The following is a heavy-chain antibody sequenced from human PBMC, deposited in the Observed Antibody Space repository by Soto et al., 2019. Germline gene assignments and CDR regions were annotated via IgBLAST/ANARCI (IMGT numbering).Heavy chain of an antibody. D-gene: IGHD3-10*01. Sequence: PSETLSLTCAVYGGSFSGYYWSWIRQPPGKGLEWIGEINHSGSTNYNPSLKSRVTISVDTSKNQFSLKLSSVTAADTAVYYCARFRKINYYGSGSYYRRQTYFDYWGQGTLVTVSS. CDR2: INHSGST. J-gene: IGHJ4*02. CDR1: GGSFSGYY. CDR3: ARFRKINYYGSGSYYRRQTYFDY. V-gene: IGHV4-34*01.